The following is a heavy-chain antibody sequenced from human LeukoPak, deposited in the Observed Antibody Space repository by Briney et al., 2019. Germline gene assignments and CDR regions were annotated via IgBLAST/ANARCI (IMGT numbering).Heavy chain of an antibody. J-gene: IGHJ5*02. CDR3: ARDQSP. CDR2: IQYDGSNQ. CDR1: GFTFSSYG. V-gene: IGHV3-33*05. Sequence: GGSLRLSCTASGFTFSSYGMHWVRQAPGKGLEWVAHIQYDGSNQQYADSVKGRFSISRDRSKNIPYLQMNSLRAEDTAVYYCARDQSPWGQGTLVTVSS.